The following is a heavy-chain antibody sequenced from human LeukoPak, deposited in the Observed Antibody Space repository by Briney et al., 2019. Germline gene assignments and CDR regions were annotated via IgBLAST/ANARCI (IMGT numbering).Heavy chain of an antibody. CDR3: ARDPVLLWFGAFDY. Sequence: GSLRLSCAASGFTFSSYSMNWVRQAPGKGLEWVSSISSSSSYIYYADSVKGRFTISRDNAKNSLYLQMNSLRAEDTAVYYCARDPVLLWFGAFDYWGQGTLVTVSS. V-gene: IGHV3-21*01. CDR1: GFTFSSYS. CDR2: ISSSSSYI. J-gene: IGHJ4*02. D-gene: IGHD3-10*01.